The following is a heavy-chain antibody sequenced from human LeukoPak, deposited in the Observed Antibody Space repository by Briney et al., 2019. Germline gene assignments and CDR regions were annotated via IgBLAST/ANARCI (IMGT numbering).Heavy chain of an antibody. CDR1: GYSFTSYW. V-gene: IGHV5-51*01. CDR3: ARFSDLAARPFDY. D-gene: IGHD6-6*01. J-gene: IGHJ4*02. CDR2: IYPGDSDT. Sequence: RGESLKISCKGSGYSFTSYWIGWVRQMPGKGLEWTGIIYPGDSDTRYSPSLQGQVTISAHKSISTAYLQWSSLKASDTAMYYCARFSDLAARPFDYWGQGTLVTVSS.